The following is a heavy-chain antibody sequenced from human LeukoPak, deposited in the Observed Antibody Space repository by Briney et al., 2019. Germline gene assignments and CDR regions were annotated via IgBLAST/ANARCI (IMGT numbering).Heavy chain of an antibody. D-gene: IGHD1-1*01. Sequence: GGSLRLSCAASGFTLNQHAMSWVRQAPGEGLEWVSAIIDVGDTYYADSVKGRFTISRDNSKNTLYLQMNSLRAEDTAVYYCAKVRSGWNDGSFDYWGQGTLVTVSS. J-gene: IGHJ4*02. CDR1: GFTLNQHA. CDR2: IIDVGDT. CDR3: AKVRSGWNDGSFDY. V-gene: IGHV3-23*01.